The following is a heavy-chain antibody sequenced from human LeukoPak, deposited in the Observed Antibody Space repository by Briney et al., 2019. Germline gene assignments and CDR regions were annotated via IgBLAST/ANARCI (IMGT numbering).Heavy chain of an antibody. CDR2: ISGSGGST. V-gene: IGHV3-23*01. J-gene: IGHJ4*02. D-gene: IGHD3-3*01. CDR3: AKGFLEWLYYFDY. Sequence: GGSMRLSCAASGFTFSSYAMSWVRQAPGKGLEWVSAISGSGGSTYYADSVKGRFTISRDNSKNTLYLQMNSLRAEDTAVYYCAKGFLEWLYYFDYWGQGTLVTVSP. CDR1: GFTFSSYA.